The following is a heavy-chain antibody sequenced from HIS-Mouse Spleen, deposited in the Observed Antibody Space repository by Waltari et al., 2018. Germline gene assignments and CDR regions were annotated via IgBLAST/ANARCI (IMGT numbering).Heavy chain of an antibody. CDR3: ARHYYYGSGSYYFDY. J-gene: IGHJ4*02. Sequence: EVQLVETGGGLIQPGGSLRLSCAASGFTVSRNYMSWVRLAPGKGLEWVSVIYSGGSTYYADSVKGRFTISRDNSKNTLYLQMNSLRAEDTAVYYCARHYYYGSGSYYFDYWGQGTLVTVSS. CDR1: GFTVSRNY. D-gene: IGHD3-10*01. V-gene: IGHV3-53*02. CDR2: IYSGGST.